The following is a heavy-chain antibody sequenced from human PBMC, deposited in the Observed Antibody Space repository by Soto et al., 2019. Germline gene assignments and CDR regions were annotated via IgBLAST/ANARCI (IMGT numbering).Heavy chain of an antibody. V-gene: IGHV3-49*03. CDR3: ARAGIRTSFDY. Sequence: GGSLRLSCTASGFTFGDYPMSWFRQAPGKGLEWVGFIRSKAYGGITEYAASVKGRFTISRDDSKSIAYLQMNSLKTEDTAVYYCARAGIRTSFDYWGQGTLVTVSS. D-gene: IGHD2-21*01. J-gene: IGHJ4*02. CDR2: IRSKAYGGIT. CDR1: GFTFGDYP.